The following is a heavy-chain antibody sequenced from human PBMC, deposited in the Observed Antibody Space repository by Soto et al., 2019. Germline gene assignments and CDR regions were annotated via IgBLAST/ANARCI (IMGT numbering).Heavy chain of an antibody. D-gene: IGHD3-22*01. CDR2: ISSSSSYI. Sequence: EVQLVESGGGLVKPGGSLRLSCAASGFTFSSYSMNWVRQAPGKGLEWVSSISSSSSYIYYADSVKGRFTISRDNAKNSLYLQMNSLRAEDTAVYYCARDLTYYDSSGAYWGQGTLVTVSS. J-gene: IGHJ4*02. CDR1: GFTFSSYS. CDR3: ARDLTYYDSSGAY. V-gene: IGHV3-21*01.